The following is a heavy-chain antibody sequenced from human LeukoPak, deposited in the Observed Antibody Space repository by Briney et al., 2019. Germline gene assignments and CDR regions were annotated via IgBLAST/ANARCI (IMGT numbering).Heavy chain of an antibody. CDR1: GFTVSSNY. V-gene: IGHV3-53*01. CDR2: IYSDGST. Sequence: GGSLRLSCAASGFTVSSNYMSWVRQAPGKGLEWVSVIYSDGSTYYADSVKGRFTISRDNSKNTLYLQMNSLRAEDTAVYYCARVDYSGSYPGYWGQGTLVTVSS. D-gene: IGHD1-26*01. J-gene: IGHJ4*02. CDR3: ARVDYSGSYPGY.